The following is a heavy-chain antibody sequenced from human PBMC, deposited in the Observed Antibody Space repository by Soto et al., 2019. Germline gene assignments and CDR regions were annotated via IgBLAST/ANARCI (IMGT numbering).Heavy chain of an antibody. D-gene: IGHD1-26*01. J-gene: IGHJ6*02. CDR1: GFTFSSYW. CDR3: ARCWVYFASSGFPYFYAMDV. V-gene: IGHV3-7*01. Sequence: GGSLRLSCAASGFTFSSYWMSWVRQAPGKGLEWVASIKEDGAEKYYVDSVEGRFTISRDNAENSLYLQMNSLRAEDTAVYHCARCWVYFASSGFPYFYAMDVWGQGTTVTVSS. CDR2: IKEDGAEK.